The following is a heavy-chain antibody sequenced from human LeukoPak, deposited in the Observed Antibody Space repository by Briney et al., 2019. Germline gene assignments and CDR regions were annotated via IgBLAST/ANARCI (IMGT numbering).Heavy chain of an antibody. D-gene: IGHD2-2*01. V-gene: IGHV4-59*01. J-gene: IGHJ5*02. CDR1: GGSISSYY. Sequence: SETLSLTCTVSGGSISSYYWSWIRQPPGKGLEWIGYIYYSGSTNYNPSLKSRVTISVDTSKNQFSLKLSSVTAADTAVYYCACSPANWFDPWAREPWSPSPQ. CDR2: IYYSGST. CDR3: ACSPANWFDP.